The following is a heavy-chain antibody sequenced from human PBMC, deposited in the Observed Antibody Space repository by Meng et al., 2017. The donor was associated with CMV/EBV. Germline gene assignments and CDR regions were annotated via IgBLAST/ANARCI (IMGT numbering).Heavy chain of an antibody. D-gene: IGHD5-24*01. V-gene: IGHV2-70D*14. CDR1: GFSLSTSGMR. J-gene: IGHJ4*02. CDR3: ARTEEDGYNYFDY. Sequence: SGPTLVKPTQTLTLTCTFSGFSLSTSGMRVSWIRPPPGKALEWLARIDWDDDKFYSTTLKTRLTISKDTSKNQVVLTITNMDPVDTATYYCARTEEDGYNYFDYWGQGTLVTVSS. CDR2: IDWDDDK.